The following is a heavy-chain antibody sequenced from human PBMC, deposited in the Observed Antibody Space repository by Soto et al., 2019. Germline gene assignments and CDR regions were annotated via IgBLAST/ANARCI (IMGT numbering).Heavy chain of an antibody. V-gene: IGHV3-30*03. CDR2: VSHDGRNT. Sequence: VQLVESGGGVVQPGRSLRLSCAASGFTFSDYAMHWVRQAPGKGLEWVAVVSHDGRNTQYADSLKGRFTISRDSSKXXXXXXXXXXXXXXXXXXXXXXXXXXWLVTSDFNYWGQGALVTVSS. CDR1: GFTFSDYA. D-gene: IGHD6-19*01. CDR3: XXXXXXWLVTSDFNY. J-gene: IGHJ4*02.